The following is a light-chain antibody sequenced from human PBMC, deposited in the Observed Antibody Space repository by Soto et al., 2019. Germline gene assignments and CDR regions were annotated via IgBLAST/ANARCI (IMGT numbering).Light chain of an antibody. J-gene: IGKJ2*01. CDR2: DAS. CDR3: QQRSNWPPT. CDR1: QSVSSY. V-gene: IGKV3-11*01. Sequence: EIVLTQSPATLSLSPGERATLSCRASQSVSSYLAWYQQKPGQAPRLLIYDASNRATGIPARFSGSGSGTELTLTNSSLGPEDFAVYYCQQRSNWPPTFGQGTKLEIK.